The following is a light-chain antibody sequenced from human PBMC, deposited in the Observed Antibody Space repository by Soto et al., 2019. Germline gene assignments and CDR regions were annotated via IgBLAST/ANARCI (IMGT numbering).Light chain of an antibody. Sequence: EIVLTQSPATLSLSPGERATLSCRASQSVSSYLAWYQQKPGQAPRLLIYDASNRATGIPARFSGSGSGTDCTLTISSLEPEDCAVYYCQQRSNWPHTCGGGTKVEIK. CDR3: QQRSNWPHT. CDR1: QSVSSY. V-gene: IGKV3-11*01. CDR2: DAS. J-gene: IGKJ4*01.